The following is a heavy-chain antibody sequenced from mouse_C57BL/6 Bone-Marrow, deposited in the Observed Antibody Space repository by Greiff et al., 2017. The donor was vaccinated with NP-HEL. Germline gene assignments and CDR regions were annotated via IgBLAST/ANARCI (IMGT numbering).Heavy chain of an antibody. CDR1: GYSFTDYN. CDR3: ARRGRFYDYEGAMDY. D-gene: IGHD2-4*01. CDR2: INPNYGTT. V-gene: IGHV1-39*01. Sequence: EVQLVESGPELVKPGASVKISCKASGYSFTDYNMNWVKQSNGKSLEWIGVINPNYGTTSYNQKFKGKATLTVDQSSSTAYMQLNSLTSEDSAVYYCARRGRFYDYEGAMDYWGQGTSVTVSS. J-gene: IGHJ4*01.